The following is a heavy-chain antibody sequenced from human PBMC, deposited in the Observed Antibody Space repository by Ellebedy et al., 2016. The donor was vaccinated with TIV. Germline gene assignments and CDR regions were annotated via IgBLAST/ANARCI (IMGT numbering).Heavy chain of an antibody. Sequence: GESLKISCKGSGYSFTSYWIGWVRQMPGKGLEWMGKIDPTDSYTNYSPSFQDLVTISADESASTASLQWPSLKASDSATYYGSRHRGYGMDVWGQGTTVTVSS. D-gene: IGHD3-10*01. J-gene: IGHJ6*02. CDR2: IDPTDSYT. CDR3: SRHRGYGMDV. CDR1: GYSFTSYW. V-gene: IGHV5-10-1*01.